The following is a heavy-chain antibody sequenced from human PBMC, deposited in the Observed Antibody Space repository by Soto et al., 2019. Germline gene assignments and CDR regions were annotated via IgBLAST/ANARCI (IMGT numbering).Heavy chain of an antibody. CDR3: ARNFFCGGDCYLCYYDY. J-gene: IGHJ4*02. Sequence: DVQLVESGGGLAQPGGSLRLSCAASGFTFSSYSINWVRQAPGKGLEWISYISSSGRTIDYADSVKGRFSISRDNAKNSLFLQMNSLRADDTAVYYCARNFFCGGDCYLCYYDYWGQGTLVTVSS. CDR1: GFTFSSYS. CDR2: ISSSGRTI. V-gene: IGHV3-48*01. D-gene: IGHD2-21*01.